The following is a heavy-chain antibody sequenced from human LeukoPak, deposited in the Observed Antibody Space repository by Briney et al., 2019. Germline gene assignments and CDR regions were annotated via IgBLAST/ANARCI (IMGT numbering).Heavy chain of an antibody. D-gene: IGHD6-6*01. CDR1: GVTFSSYG. Sequence: GGSLRLSCAASGVTFSSYGMHWVRQAPGKGLEWVSAISGSGGGTYYADSVNGRFTISRHNSKNTLYLHMNSLRAEDTAVYYCAKNSGIAARRGAFDLWGQGTMVTVSS. J-gene: IGHJ3*01. CDR2: ISGSGGGT. CDR3: AKNSGIAARRGAFDL. V-gene: IGHV3-23*01.